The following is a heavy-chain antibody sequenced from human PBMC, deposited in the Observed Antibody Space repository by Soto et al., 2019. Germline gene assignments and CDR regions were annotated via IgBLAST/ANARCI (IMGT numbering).Heavy chain of an antibody. Sequence: XETLSLTCAVSGYSISSGYYWCWIRQPPGKGLEWIGSIYHSGSTYYNPSLKSRVTISVDTSKNQFSLKLSSVAAADTAVYYCARVGLCSSTSCYTVYFDYWGQGTLVTVSS. CDR2: IYHSGST. CDR3: ARVGLCSSTSCYTVYFDY. V-gene: IGHV4-38-2*01. CDR1: GYSISSGYY. D-gene: IGHD2-2*02. J-gene: IGHJ4*02.